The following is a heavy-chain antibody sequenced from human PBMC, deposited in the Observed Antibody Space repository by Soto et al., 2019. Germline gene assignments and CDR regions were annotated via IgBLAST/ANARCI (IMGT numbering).Heavy chain of an antibody. CDR3: ARHWAVPNYYDSSGYNYGMDV. D-gene: IGHD3-22*01. CDR2: IDPSDSYT. Sequence: HGESLKISCKGSGYGFTSYWISWVRQMPGKGLEWMGRIDPSDSYTNYSPSFQGHVTISADKSISTAYLQWSSLKASDTAMYYCARHWAVPNYYDSSGYNYGMDVWGQGTTVTVSS. V-gene: IGHV5-10-1*01. J-gene: IGHJ6*02. CDR1: GYGFTSYW.